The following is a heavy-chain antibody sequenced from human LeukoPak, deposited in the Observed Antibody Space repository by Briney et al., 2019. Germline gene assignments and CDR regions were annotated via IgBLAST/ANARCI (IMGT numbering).Heavy chain of an antibody. Sequence: ASVKVSCKASGYTFTGYYMHWVRQAPGQGLEWMGWMNPNSGNTGYAQKFQGRVTMTRNTSISTAYMELSSLRSEDTAVYYCARMATVTTSFDYWGQGTLVTVSS. CDR3: ARMATVTTSFDY. CDR2: MNPNSGNT. V-gene: IGHV1-8*02. D-gene: IGHD4-17*01. CDR1: GYTFTGYY. J-gene: IGHJ4*02.